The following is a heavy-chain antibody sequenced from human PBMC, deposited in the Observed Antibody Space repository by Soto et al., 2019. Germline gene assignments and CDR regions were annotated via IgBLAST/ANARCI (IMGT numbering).Heavy chain of an antibody. CDR3: ARRKRYDFWSGYTKHEPYYYYYYMDA. V-gene: IGHV4-61*05. CDR2: IYYSGST. D-gene: IGHD3-3*01. CDR1: GGSISSSSYY. J-gene: IGHJ6*03. Sequence: SETLSLTCTVSGGSISSSSYYWSWIRQPPGKGLEWIGYIYYSGSTNYNPSLKSRVTISVDTSKNQFSLKLSSVTAADTAVYYCARRKRYDFWSGYTKHEPYYYYYYMDACRKGPTATLSS.